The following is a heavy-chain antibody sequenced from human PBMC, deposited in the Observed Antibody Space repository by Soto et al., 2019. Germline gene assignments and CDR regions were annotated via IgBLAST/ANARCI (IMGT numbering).Heavy chain of an antibody. CDR2: INPHGGST. Sequence: VKISRRAPGDTCTSYYLNWGRRAPGQGLKWMGVINPHGGSTKYAQNFQGRITMTRDTSRSTVYMELSSLRSDDTAIYYCALSPVPSSRLILVGVHWCEQWGR. J-gene: IGHJ2*01. D-gene: IGHD1-26*01. CDR3: ALSPVPSSRLILVGVHWCEQ. CDR1: GDTCTSYY. V-gene: IGHV1-46*01.